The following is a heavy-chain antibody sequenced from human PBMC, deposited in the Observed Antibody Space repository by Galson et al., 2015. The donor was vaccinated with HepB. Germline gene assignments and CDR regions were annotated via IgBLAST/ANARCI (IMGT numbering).Heavy chain of an antibody. CDR3: AREVKSAESGHYYYYYYMDV. J-gene: IGHJ6*03. CDR2: IYSGGST. CDR1: GFTVSSNY. Sequence: SLRLSCAASGFTVSSNYMSWVRQAPGKGLEWVSVIYSGGSTYYADSVKGRFTISRDNSKNTLYLQMNSLRAEDTAVYYCAREVKSAESGHYYYYYYMDVWGKGTTVTVSS. V-gene: IGHV3-53*01. D-gene: IGHD2-21*01.